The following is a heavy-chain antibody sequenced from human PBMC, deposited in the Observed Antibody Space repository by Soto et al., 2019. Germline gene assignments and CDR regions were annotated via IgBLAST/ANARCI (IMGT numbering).Heavy chain of an antibody. CDR2: ISAYNGNT. Sequence: ASVKVSCKASGYTFTIYGISCVVRSALRWREGMGCISAYNGNTNYAQKLQGRVTMTTDTSTSTAYMELRSLRSDDTAVYYCARAIVVVVPAAIVYYYGMDVWGQGTTVTVSS. V-gene: IGHV1-18*01. CDR1: GYTFTIYG. J-gene: IGHJ6*02. D-gene: IGHD2-2*01. CDR3: ARAIVVVVPAAIVYYYGMDV.